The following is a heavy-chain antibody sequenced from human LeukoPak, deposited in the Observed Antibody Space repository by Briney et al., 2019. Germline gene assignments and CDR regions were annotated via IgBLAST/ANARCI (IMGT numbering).Heavy chain of an antibody. V-gene: IGHV3-15*07. D-gene: IGHD3-10*01. CDR2: IESKTDRGAT. Sequence: GRTLSLSCSASVLTFTKAWMNCVRQAPEEGLYWVGRIESKTDRGATSYAAPVKHRLTISRDDSKNTLNLQMNSLKPEDTAVYYCTTGIRGEWGQGTLVTVSS. J-gene: IGHJ4*02. CDR3: TTGIRGE. CDR1: VLTFTKAW.